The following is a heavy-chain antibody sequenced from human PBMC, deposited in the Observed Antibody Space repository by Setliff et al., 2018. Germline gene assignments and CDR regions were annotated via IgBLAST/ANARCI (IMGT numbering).Heavy chain of an antibody. CDR2: VSTYNGDT. J-gene: IGHJ3*02. D-gene: IGHD6-19*01. V-gene: IGHV1-18*01. CDR3: AGRPIAVAGYWTGAFDI. CDR1: GCTFTLSG. Sequence: VPVPCQASGCTFTLSGINWVRQAPGQGLEWTGWVSTYNGDTNYAQKFRGRVTMTTDISTSTAYMELRTLRSDDTGVYFCAGRPIAVAGYWTGAFDIWGQGTVVTVSS.